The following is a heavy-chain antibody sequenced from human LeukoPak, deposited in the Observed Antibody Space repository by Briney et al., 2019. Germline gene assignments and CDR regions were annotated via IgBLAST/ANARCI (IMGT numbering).Heavy chain of an antibody. CDR3: ARGVAAAQTSFDY. CDR2: ISSSSGTI. Sequence: PGGSLRLSCAASGFTFSIYSMNWVRQAPGKGLEWVSYISSSSGTIYYADSMKGRFTISRDNAKNSLYLQMNSLRDEDTAVYYCARGVAAAQTSFDYWGQGTLVTVSS. J-gene: IGHJ4*02. D-gene: IGHD6-13*01. V-gene: IGHV3-48*02. CDR1: GFTFSIYS.